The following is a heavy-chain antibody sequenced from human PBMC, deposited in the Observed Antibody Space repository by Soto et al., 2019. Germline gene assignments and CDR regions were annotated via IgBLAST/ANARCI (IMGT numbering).Heavy chain of an antibody. CDR2: IKQDGSEK. CDR1: VFTFSSYW. J-gene: IGHJ6*02. V-gene: IGHV3-7*03. D-gene: IGHD5-18*01. Sequence: GGSLRLSCAASVFTFSSYWMIWVRQAPGKGLEWVANIKQDGSEKYYVDSVKGRFTISRDNAKNSLYLQMNSLRAEDTAVYYCARHSYAHYYGMDVWGQGTTVTVSS. CDR3: ARHSYAHYYGMDV.